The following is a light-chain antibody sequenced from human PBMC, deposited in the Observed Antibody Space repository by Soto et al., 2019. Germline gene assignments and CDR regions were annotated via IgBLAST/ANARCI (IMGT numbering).Light chain of an antibody. V-gene: IGKV3-11*01. Sequence: EIVLTQAPATLSLSPGERATLSCRASQSVSSYFAWYQQKPGQAPRLLIYDASNRATGIPARFRGSGSGTGVPLTIRSPGPEDFAVSYCQQRGNWPLTFGQGTKVEIK. CDR3: QQRGNWPLT. CDR1: QSVSSY. CDR2: DAS. J-gene: IGKJ1*01.